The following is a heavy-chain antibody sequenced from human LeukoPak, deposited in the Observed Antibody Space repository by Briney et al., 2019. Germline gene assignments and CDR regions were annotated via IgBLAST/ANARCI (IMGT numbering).Heavy chain of an antibody. V-gene: IGHV3-30*02. D-gene: IGHD3-3*02. CDR1: GFTFSSYG. J-gene: IGHJ6*03. Sequence: AGGSLRLSCAASGFTFSSYGMHWVRQAPGKGLEWVAFIRYDGSNKYYADSVKGRFTISRDNSKNTLYLQMNSLRAEDTAVYYCAKDGHLSHDYYYYYMDVWGKGTTVTISS. CDR2: IRYDGSNK. CDR3: AKDGHLSHDYYYYYMDV.